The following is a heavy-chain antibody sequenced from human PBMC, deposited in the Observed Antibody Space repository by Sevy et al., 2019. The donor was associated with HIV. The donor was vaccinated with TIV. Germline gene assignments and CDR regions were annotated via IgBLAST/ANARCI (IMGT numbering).Heavy chain of an antibody. CDR3: ARSMSWYASFDY. J-gene: IGHJ4*02. D-gene: IGHD6-13*01. Sequence: ASVKVSYKASGRTFSNYAISWVRQAPGQGLEWMGGIIPMFGTANYEQKFQGRVTITADESTSTAYMELSSLRSEDTAVYYCARSMSWYASFDYWGQGTLVTVSS. CDR2: IIPMFGTA. V-gene: IGHV1-69*13. CDR1: GRTFSNYA.